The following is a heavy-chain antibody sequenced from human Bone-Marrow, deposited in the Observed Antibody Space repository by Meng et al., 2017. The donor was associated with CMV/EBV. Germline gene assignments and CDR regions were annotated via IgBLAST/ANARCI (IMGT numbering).Heavy chain of an antibody. CDR1: GYTFTSYG. CDR2: ISAYNGNT. Sequence: ASVKVSCKASGYTFTSYGISWVRQAPGQGLEWMGWISAYNGNTNYAQKLQGRVTMTTDTSTSTAYMELRSLRSDDTAVYYCARDSITIFGVVIILDYWGQGTRVTGSS. CDR3: ARDSITIFGVVIILDY. V-gene: IGHV1-18*01. D-gene: IGHD3-3*01. J-gene: IGHJ4*02.